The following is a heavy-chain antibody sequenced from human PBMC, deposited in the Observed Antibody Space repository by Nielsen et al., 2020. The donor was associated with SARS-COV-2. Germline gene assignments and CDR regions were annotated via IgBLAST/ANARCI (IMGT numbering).Heavy chain of an antibody. D-gene: IGHD3-22*01. CDR2: IDPSDSYT. CDR1: GYSFTSYW. Sequence: GESLKISCKGSGYSFTSYWISWVRQMPGKGLEWMGRIDPSDSYTNYSPSFQGHVTISADKSISTAYLQWSSLKASDTAMYYCARHSWYYDSSGPGDYWGQGTLVTVSS. J-gene: IGHJ4*02. CDR3: ARHSWYYDSSGPGDY. V-gene: IGHV5-10-1*01.